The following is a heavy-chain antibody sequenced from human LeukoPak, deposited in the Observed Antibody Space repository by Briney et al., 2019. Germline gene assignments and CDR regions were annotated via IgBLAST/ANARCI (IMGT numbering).Heavy chain of an antibody. CDR3: TRGRGSTAR. D-gene: IGHD1-26*01. J-gene: IGHJ4*02. CDR1: GFTFSSYE. CDR2: ISSSGSTI. Sequence: GGSLRLSCAASGFTFSSYEMNWVRQAPGKGLEWVSYISSSGSTIYYADSVKGRFTISRDNSKNSLYLQMNSLRAGDTAVYFCTRGRGSTARWGQGTLVTVSS. V-gene: IGHV3-48*03.